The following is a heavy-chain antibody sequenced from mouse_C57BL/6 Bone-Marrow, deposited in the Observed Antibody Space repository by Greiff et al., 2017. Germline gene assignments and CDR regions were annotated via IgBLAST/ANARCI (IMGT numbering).Heavy chain of an antibody. V-gene: IGHV1-81*01. CDR3: ARIYYGNRVAY. CDR1: GYTFTSYG. Sequence: QVQLQQSGAELARPGASVKLSCKASGYTFTSYGISWVKQRTGQGLEWIGEIYPRSGNTYYNEKFKGKATLTADKSSSTAYMELRSLTSEDSAVYFCARIYYGNRVAYWGQGTLVTVSA. J-gene: IGHJ3*01. D-gene: IGHD2-1*01. CDR2: IYPRSGNT.